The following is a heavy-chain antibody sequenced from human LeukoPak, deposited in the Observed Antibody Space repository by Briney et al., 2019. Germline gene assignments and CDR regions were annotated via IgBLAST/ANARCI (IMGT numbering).Heavy chain of an antibody. Sequence: TSETLSLTCTVSGGSISSYYWSWIRQPPGKGLEWIGYIYYSGSTNYNPSLKSRVTISVDTSKNQFSLKLSSVTAADTAVYYCARVDLAVAGTSYYYYYMDVWGKGTTVTISS. V-gene: IGHV4-59*01. CDR3: ARVDLAVAGTSYYYYYMDV. D-gene: IGHD6-19*01. J-gene: IGHJ6*03. CDR2: IYYSGST. CDR1: GGSISSYY.